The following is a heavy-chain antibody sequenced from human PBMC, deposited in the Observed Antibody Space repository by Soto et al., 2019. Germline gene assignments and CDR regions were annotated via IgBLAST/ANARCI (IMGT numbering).Heavy chain of an antibody. J-gene: IGHJ6*02. Sequence: ASVKVSCKASGYTFTSYDINWVRQATGQGLEWMGWMNPNSGNTGYAQKFQGRVTMTRNTSISTAYMELSSLRSEDTAVYYCARASREVVAATTYYYYGMDVWGQGTTVTVSS. CDR1: GYTFTSYD. CDR2: MNPNSGNT. D-gene: IGHD2-15*01. V-gene: IGHV1-8*01. CDR3: ARASREVVAATTYYYYGMDV.